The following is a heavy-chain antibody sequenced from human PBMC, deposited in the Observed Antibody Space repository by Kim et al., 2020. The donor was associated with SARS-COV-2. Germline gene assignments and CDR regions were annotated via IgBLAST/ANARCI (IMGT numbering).Heavy chain of an antibody. D-gene: IGHD1-20*01. CDR3: ASRSNWNYYYYGMDV. Sequence: GGSLRLSCAASGFTFSSYSMNWVRQAPGKGLEWVSYISSSSSTIYYADSVKGRFTISRDNAKNSLYLQMNSLRDEDTAVYYCASRSNWNYYYYGMDVWGQGTTVTVSS. V-gene: IGHV3-48*02. CDR2: ISSSSSTI. J-gene: IGHJ6*02. CDR1: GFTFSSYS.